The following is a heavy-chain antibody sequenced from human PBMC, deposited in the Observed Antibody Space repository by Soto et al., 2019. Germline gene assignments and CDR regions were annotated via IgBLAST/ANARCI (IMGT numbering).Heavy chain of an antibody. D-gene: IGHD2-15*01. J-gene: IGHJ4*02. V-gene: IGHV4-61*01. CDR1: GGSVSSGNYY. Sequence: SETLSLTCTVSGGSVSSGNYYWSWIRQPPGKGLEWIGNIYYDGSTYYSPSLKSRVTISVDTSKNQFSLKLSSVTAADTAVYYCATSGGYCSGGSCYYWGQGTLVTVSS. CDR3: ATSGGYCSGGSCYY. CDR2: IYYDGST.